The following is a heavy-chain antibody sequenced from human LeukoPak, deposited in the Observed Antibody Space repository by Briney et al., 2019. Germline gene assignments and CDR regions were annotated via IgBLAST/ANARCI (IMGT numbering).Heavy chain of an antibody. CDR2: ISSSSSYI. D-gene: IGHD6-13*01. J-gene: IGHJ4*02. V-gene: IGHV3-21*01. CDR1: GFTFSSYS. Sequence: GGSLRLSCAASGFTFSSYSMNWVRQAPGKGLEWVSSISSSSSYIYYADSAKGRFTISRDNAKNSLYLQMNSLRAEDTAVYYCARDDGSSSSWSGLGYYFDYWGQGTLVTVSS. CDR3: ARDDGSSSSWSGLGYYFDY.